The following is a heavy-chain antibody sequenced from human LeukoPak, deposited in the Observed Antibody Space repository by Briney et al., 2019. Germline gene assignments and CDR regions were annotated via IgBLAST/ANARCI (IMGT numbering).Heavy chain of an antibody. CDR3: ARAGEDCSSTSCYRNDFDY. D-gene: IGHD2-2*02. Sequence: GASVMVSCKASGYTFTSYYMHWVRQAPGQGLEWMGIINPSGGSTSYAQKFQGRVTMTRDTSTSTVYMELSSLRSEDTAVYYCARAGEDCSSTSCYRNDFDYWGQGTLVTVSS. J-gene: IGHJ4*02. V-gene: IGHV1-46*03. CDR1: GYTFTSYY. CDR2: INPSGGST.